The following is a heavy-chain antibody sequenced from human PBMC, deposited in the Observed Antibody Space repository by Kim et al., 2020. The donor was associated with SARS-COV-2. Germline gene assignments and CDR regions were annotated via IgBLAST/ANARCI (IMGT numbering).Heavy chain of an antibody. CDR2: IYYSGST. J-gene: IGHJ2*01. CDR3: ARDPRPYGYFDL. V-gene: IGHV4-30-4*01. CDR1: GGSISSGDYY. Sequence: SETLSLTCTVSGGSISSGDYYWSWIRQPPGKGLEWIGYIYYSGSTYYNPSLKSRVTISVDTSKNQFSLKLSSVTAADTAVYYCARDPRPYGYFDLWGRGTLVTVSS.